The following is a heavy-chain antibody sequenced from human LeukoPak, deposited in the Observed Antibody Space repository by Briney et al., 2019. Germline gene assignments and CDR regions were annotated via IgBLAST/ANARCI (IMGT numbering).Heavy chain of an antibody. D-gene: IGHD1-26*01. CDR1: GGSISSYY. CDR2: IYYSGST. Sequence: SETLSLTCTVSGGSISSYYWSWIRQPPGKGLEWIGYIYYSGSTNYNPSLKSRVTISVDTSKNQFSLKLSSVTAADTAVYYCARVVVGATRWFDPWGQGTLVTVSP. J-gene: IGHJ5*02. CDR3: ARVVVGATRWFDP. V-gene: IGHV4-59*01.